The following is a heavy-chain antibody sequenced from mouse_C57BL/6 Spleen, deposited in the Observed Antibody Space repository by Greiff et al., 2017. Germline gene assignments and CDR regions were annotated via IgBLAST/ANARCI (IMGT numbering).Heavy chain of an antibody. Sequence: VKLMESGAELVRPGTSVKMSCKASGYTFTNYWIGWAKQRPGHGLEWIGDIYPGGGYTNYNEKFKGKATLTADKSSSTAYMQFSSLTSEDSAIYYCARDCSSSYSFDYWGQGTTLTVSS. CDR3: ARDCSSSYSFDY. D-gene: IGHD1-1*01. V-gene: IGHV1-63*01. CDR1: GYTFTNYW. J-gene: IGHJ2*01. CDR2: IYPGGGYT.